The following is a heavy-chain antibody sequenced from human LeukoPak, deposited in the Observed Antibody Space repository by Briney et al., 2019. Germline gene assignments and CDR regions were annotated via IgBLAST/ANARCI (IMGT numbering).Heavy chain of an antibody. CDR1: GCTFTGYY. CDR3: ARAIAAAGDF. V-gene: IGHV1-2*02. CDR2: INPNRGGT. J-gene: IGHJ4*02. Sequence: GASVKVSCKASGCTFTGYYMHWLRQAPGQGLEGMGWINPNRGGTNYAQKFQGRVTMTRDTSISAAYIELNRLGSDDTAVYCCARAIAAAGDFWGQGTLVTVSS. D-gene: IGHD6-13*01.